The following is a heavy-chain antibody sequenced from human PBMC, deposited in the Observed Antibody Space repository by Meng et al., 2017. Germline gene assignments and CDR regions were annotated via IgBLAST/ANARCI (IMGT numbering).Heavy chain of an antibody. CDR3: ARGHSSSWYILSDNSEQDV. J-gene: IGHJ6*02. CDR2: MNPNSGNT. Sequence: ASVKVSCKASGYTFTSYDTNWVRQATGQGLEWMGWMNPNSGNTGYAQKFQGRVTMTRNTSISTAYMELSSLRSEDTAVYYCARGHSSSWYILSDNSEQDVWGQGTTVTVSS. D-gene: IGHD6-13*01. CDR1: GYTFTSYD. V-gene: IGHV1-8*01.